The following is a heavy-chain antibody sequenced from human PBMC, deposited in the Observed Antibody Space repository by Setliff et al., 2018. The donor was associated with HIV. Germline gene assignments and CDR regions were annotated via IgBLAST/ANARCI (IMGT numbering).Heavy chain of an antibody. J-gene: IGHJ6*03. CDR2: ITPVFGTA. CDR3: ARGSLLRRTVSNLFETVDYWDYYLDV. D-gene: IGHD4-17*01. Sequence: SVKVSCKASGGTFKNDVISWVRQAPGQGLEWMGEITPVFGTANYAQKFQGRVTIIADESTSTAYMEISNLRSEDTAVYYCARGSLLRRTVSNLFETVDYWDYYLDVWGKGTTVTVSS. V-gene: IGHV1-69*13. CDR1: GGTFKNDV.